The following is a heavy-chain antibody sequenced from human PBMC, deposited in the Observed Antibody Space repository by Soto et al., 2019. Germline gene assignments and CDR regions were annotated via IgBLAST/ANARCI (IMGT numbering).Heavy chain of an antibody. D-gene: IGHD6-19*01. CDR2: ISGSGGST. CDR3: ARAPYSSGWYSMNY. J-gene: IGHJ4*02. Sequence: EVQLLESGGGLVQPGGSLRLSCAASGFTFSSYAVSWVRQAPGKGPEWISSISGSGGSTYYADSVKGRFTISRDNSKNTLYLQMNSLRAEDTAVYYCARAPYSSGWYSMNYWGQGTLVTVSS. V-gene: IGHV3-23*01. CDR1: GFTFSSYA.